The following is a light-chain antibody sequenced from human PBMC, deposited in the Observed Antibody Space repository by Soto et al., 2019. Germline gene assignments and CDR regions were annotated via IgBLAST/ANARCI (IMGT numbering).Light chain of an antibody. CDR3: SSYKSSSTLPYV. CDR2: DVN. Sequence: QSALTQPASVSGSPGQSITISCTGTSSDVSGYNLVSWYQQYPDKAPKLMIFDVNTRPSGVSNRFSGSKSGNTASLTISGLQAEDEAEYYCSSYKSSSTLPYVFGTGTKLTVL. J-gene: IGLJ1*01. V-gene: IGLV2-14*01. CDR1: SSDVSGYNL.